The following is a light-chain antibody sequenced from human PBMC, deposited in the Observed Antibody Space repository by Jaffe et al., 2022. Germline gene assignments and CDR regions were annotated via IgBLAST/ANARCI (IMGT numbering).Light chain of an antibody. V-gene: IGKV3-15*01. CDR1: QSVSSY. CDR3: QQYSDWPLT. J-gene: IGKJ1*01. Sequence: EIVMTQSPATLSVSPGERATLSCRASQSVSSYLAWYQQQPGQAPRLLIYGASTRATGVPASFSGSGSGTEFTLTISSLQSEDFAVYYCQQYSDWPLTFGQGTKVEIK. CDR2: GAS.